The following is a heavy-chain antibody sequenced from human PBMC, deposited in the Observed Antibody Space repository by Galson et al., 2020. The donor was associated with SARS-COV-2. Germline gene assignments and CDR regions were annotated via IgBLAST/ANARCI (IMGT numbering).Heavy chain of an antibody. J-gene: IGHJ3*02. V-gene: IGHV3-21*01. Sequence: KIGESLKISCAASGFTFSSYSMNWVRQAPGKGLEWVSSISSSSSYIYYADSVKGRFTISRDNAKNSLYLQMNSLRAEDTAVYYCAREKKAFRDLDAFDIWGQGTMVTVSS. CDR1: GFTFSSYS. CDR2: ISSSSSYI. CDR3: AREKKAFRDLDAFDI. D-gene: IGHD3-16*01.